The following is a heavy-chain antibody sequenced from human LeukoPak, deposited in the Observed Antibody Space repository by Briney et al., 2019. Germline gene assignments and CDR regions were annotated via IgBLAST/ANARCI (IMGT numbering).Heavy chain of an antibody. CDR2: IYYSGST. CDR3: AKGPLSNYSWFDP. V-gene: IGHV4-59*01. D-gene: IGHD4/OR15-4a*01. J-gene: IGHJ5*02. CDR1: GGSISSYY. Sequence: SETLSLTCTVSGGSISSYYWSWIRQPPGKRLEWIGNIYYSGSTNYNPSLKSRVTISVHTSKTQFSLMLSSVTAADTAVYYCAKGPLSNYSWFDPWGQGTLVTVSS.